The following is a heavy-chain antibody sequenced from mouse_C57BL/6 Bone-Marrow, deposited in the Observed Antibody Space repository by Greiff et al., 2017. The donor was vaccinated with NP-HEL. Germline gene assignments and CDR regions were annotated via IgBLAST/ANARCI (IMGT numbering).Heavy chain of an antibody. J-gene: IGHJ3*01. D-gene: IGHD2-3*01. V-gene: IGHV1-53*01. CDR1: GYTFTSYW. Sequence: VQLQQPGTELVKPGASVKLSRKASGYTFTSYWMHWVKQRPGQGLEWIGNINPSNGGTNYNEKFKSKATLTVDKSSSTAYMQLSSLTSEDSAVYYCARYDGYYVFFAYWGQGTLVTVSA. CDR3: ARYDGYYVFFAY. CDR2: INPSNGGT.